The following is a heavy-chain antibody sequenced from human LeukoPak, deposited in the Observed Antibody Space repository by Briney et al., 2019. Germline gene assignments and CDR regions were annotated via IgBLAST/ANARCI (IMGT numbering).Heavy chain of an antibody. J-gene: IGHJ1*01. CDR3: ARRSDDSLTGFDF. Sequence: GESLKISCKGSGYSFTSYWIGWVRQMPGKGLEWMGIIYPGDSDTRYSPSFQGQVTISADKSNNTALLHLSRLTASDTAIYFCARRSDDSLTGFDFWGQGTLVAVSS. V-gene: IGHV5-51*01. D-gene: IGHD3-9*01. CDR1: GYSFTSYW. CDR2: IYPGDSDT.